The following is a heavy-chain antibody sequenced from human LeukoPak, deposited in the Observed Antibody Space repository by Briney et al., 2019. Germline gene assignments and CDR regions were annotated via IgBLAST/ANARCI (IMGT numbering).Heavy chain of an antibody. D-gene: IGHD3-22*01. CDR3: ARASGRVVDPPGG. CDR1: GYTFSGHY. CDR2: INPNSGGT. V-gene: IGHV1-2*02. J-gene: IGHJ4*02. Sequence: ASVKVSCKASGYTFSGHYMHWVRQAPGQGPEWMGWINPNSGGTNYAQKFQGRVTMTRDTSISTAYMELSGLRSDDTAVYYCARASGRVVDPPGGWGQGTLVTVSS.